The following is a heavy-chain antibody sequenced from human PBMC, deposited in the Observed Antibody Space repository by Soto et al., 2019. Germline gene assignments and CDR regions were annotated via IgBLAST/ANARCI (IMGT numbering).Heavy chain of an antibody. CDR1: GFTFSSYD. Sequence: GGSLRLSCAASGFTFSSYDMHWVRQAPGKGLEWVAVIWYDGSNKYYADSVKGRFTISRDNSKNTLYLQMNSLRAEDTAVYYCARDSQDIVVVVAATYYYYYMDVWGKGTTVTVSS. CDR3: ARDSQDIVVVVAATYYYYYMDV. J-gene: IGHJ6*03. V-gene: IGHV3-33*01. D-gene: IGHD2-15*01. CDR2: IWYDGSNK.